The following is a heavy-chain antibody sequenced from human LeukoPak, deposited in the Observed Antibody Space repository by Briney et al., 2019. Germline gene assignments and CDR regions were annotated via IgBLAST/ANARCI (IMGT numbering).Heavy chain of an antibody. Sequence: SVKVSCKASGGTFSSYAISWVRQAPGQGLEWMGGIIPILGTANYAQKFQGRVTITADESTSTAYMELSSLRSEDTAVYYCARALTMVRGVIIPYAFDIWGQGTMVTVSS. CDR3: ARALTMVRGVIIPYAFDI. CDR2: IIPILGTA. V-gene: IGHV1-69*13. CDR1: GGTFSSYA. D-gene: IGHD3-10*01. J-gene: IGHJ3*02.